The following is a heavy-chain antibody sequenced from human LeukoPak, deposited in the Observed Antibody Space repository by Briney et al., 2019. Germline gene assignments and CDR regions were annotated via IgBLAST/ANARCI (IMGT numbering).Heavy chain of an antibody. CDR1: GFTFNDHY. CDR3: AREWLGYDFNYYYYMYV. CDR2: ISGSSSTI. J-gene: IGHJ6*03. Sequence: GGSLRLSCATSGFTFNDHYLGWVRQAPGKGLEWVSYISGSSSTIYYADSVKGRFTISRDNAKNSLYLQMNSLRAEDTAVYYCAREWLGYDFNYYYYMYVWGKGTTVSVSS. V-gene: IGHV3-11*04. D-gene: IGHD5-12*01.